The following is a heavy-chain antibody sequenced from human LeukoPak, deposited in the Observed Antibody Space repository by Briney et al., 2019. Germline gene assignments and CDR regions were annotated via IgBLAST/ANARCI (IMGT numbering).Heavy chain of an antibody. Sequence: GGSLRLSCAASGFSLSNYEMNWVRQAPGKGLEWISYIEATGSIIYYVDSVKGRFTISRDNAKNSLYLQMNGLRDEDTAIYYCARDRSEAVQHLGSFDFWGQGTLVTVSS. J-gene: IGHJ4*02. CDR3: ARDRSEAVQHLGSFDF. CDR1: GFSLSNYE. V-gene: IGHV3-48*03. D-gene: IGHD6-13*01. CDR2: IEATGSII.